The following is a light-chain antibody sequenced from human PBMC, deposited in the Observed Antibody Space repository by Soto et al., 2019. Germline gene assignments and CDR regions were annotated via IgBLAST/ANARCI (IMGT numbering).Light chain of an antibody. Sequence: QSALTQPRSVSGSPGQSVTISCTGTSSDVGGYNFVSWYQQHPGKVPKLMIYGVSKRPSGVPDRFSGSKSGNTASLTISGLQAEDEADYYCFSYAVTYTYVFGTGTKLTVL. J-gene: IGLJ1*01. V-gene: IGLV2-11*01. CDR1: SSDVGGYNF. CDR3: FSYAVTYTYV. CDR2: GVS.